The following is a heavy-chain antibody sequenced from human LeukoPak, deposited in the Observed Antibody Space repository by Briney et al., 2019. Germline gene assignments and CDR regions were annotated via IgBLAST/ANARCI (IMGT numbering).Heavy chain of an antibody. CDR2: ISSSSSYI. J-gene: IGHJ4*02. D-gene: IGHD4-17*01. CDR1: GFTFRSYS. Sequence: GGSLRLSCAASGFTFRSYSMNWVRQAPGKGLEWVSSISSSSSYISYADSVKGRFTISRDNAKNSLYLQMNSLRAEDTAVYYCARDRNGDNGEFYFDYWGQGTLVTVSS. CDR3: ARDRNGDNGEFYFDY. V-gene: IGHV3-21*01.